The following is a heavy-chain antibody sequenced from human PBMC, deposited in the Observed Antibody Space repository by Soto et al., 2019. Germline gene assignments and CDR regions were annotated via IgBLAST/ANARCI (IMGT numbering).Heavy chain of an antibody. J-gene: IGHJ4*02. CDR1: GFTFSSYG. D-gene: IGHD2-21*01. Sequence: PVGSLRLSCAASGFTFSSYGMHWVRQAPGKGLEWVAVISYDGSNKYYADSVKGRFTISRDNSKNTLYLQMNSLRAEDTAVYYCAPNIVVGWGQGTLVTVSS. V-gene: IGHV3-30*03. CDR3: APNIVVG. CDR2: ISYDGSNK.